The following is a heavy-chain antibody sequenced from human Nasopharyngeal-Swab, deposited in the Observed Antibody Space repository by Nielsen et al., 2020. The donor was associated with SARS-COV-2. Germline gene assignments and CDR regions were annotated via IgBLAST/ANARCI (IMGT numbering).Heavy chain of an antibody. D-gene: IGHD2-2*01. V-gene: IGHV4-34*01. CDR3: ARVNNGGGIVPASYSFFMDV. CDR1: GVSFSGYH. CDR2: ITRSGNT. J-gene: IGHJ6*03. Sequence: SETLSLTCSLNGVSFSGYHWGWIRQSLGKGLEWIGDITRSGNTNYNPALKSRVTMSVATSKDEFSLKLTSVTAADTAIYFCARVNNGGGIVPASYSFFMDVWGKGTSVAVSS.